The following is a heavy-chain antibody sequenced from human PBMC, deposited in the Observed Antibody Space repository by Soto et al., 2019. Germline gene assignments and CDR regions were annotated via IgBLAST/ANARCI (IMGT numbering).Heavy chain of an antibody. D-gene: IGHD3-10*01. CDR2: ISYDGSNK. CDR3: ARDEGITL. Sequence: WGSLRLSCAASGFTFSSYAMHWVRQAPGKGLEWVAVISYDGSNKYYADSVKGRFTISRDNSKNTLYLQMNSLRAEDTAVYYCARDEGITLWGQGTMVTVSS. CDR1: GFTFSSYA. J-gene: IGHJ3*01. V-gene: IGHV3-30-3*01.